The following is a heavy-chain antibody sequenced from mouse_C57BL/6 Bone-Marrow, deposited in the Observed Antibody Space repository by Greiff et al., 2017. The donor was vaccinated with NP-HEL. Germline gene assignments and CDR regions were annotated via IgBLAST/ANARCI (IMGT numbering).Heavy chain of an antibody. V-gene: IGHV1-26*01. Sequence: EVQLQQSGPELVKPGASVKISCKASGYTFTDYYMNWVKQSHGKSLEWIGDINPNNGGTSYNQKFKGKATLTVDKSSSTAYMELRSLTSEDSAVYYCARYYYYPWYFDVWGTGTTVTVSS. D-gene: IGHD1-1*01. CDR1: GYTFTDYY. CDR3: ARYYYYPWYFDV. J-gene: IGHJ1*03. CDR2: INPNNGGT.